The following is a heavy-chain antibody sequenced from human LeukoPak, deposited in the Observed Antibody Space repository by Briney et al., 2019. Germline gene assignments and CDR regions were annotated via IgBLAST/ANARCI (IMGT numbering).Heavy chain of an antibody. D-gene: IGHD3-10*01. V-gene: IGHV3-23*01. CDR3: AKGDYGSGTYYDH. J-gene: IGHJ4*02. CDR2: ISRGAGTT. CDR1: GFTFSGYA. Sequence: PGGSLRLSCAASGFTFSGYAMDWVRQAPGKGLEWISSISRGAGTTYYAASVKGRFAISGDHSKNTVYLQMTSLRAEDTAVYYCAKGDYGSGTYYDHWGQGTLVTVSS.